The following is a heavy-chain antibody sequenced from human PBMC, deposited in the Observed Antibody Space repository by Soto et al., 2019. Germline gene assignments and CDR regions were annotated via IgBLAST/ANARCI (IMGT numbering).Heavy chain of an antibody. CDR3: ATTLAYCGGDCYSAFDI. D-gene: IGHD2-21*02. CDR2: IYSGGST. CDR1: GFRFSSNY. Sequence: PGVSLTLSFSASGFRFSSNYMSWVRQAPGKGLEWVSVIYSGGSTYYADSVKGRFTISRDNSKNTLYLQMNSLRAEDTAVYYCATTLAYCGGDCYSAFDIWGQGTLVNVS. V-gene: IGHV3-53*01. J-gene: IGHJ3*02.